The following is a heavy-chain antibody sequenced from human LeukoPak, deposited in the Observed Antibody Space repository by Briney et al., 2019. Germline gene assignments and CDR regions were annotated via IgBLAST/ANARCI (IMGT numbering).Heavy chain of an antibody. V-gene: IGHV3-7*01. D-gene: IGHD3-3*01. CDR1: GFIFTGYF. J-gene: IGHJ4*02. CDR2: TKHDGSEK. CDR3: ATDRGWRTSGYYLYYFEY. Sequence: PGGSLRLSCAAPGFIFTGYFMSWVRQAPGKGLEWVASTKHDGSEKYYVDSVRGRFTISRDNTKNLLYLQMSSLRAEDTAVYYCATDRGWRTSGYYLYYFEYWGQGTLVTFSS.